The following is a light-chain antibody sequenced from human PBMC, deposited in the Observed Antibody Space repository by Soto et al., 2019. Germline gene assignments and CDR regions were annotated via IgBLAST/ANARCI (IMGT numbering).Light chain of an antibody. CDR1: QAVSNNY. Sequence: EIVLTQSPGTLSLSPGERATLSCRASQAVSNNYLAWYQQRPGQAPRLLIYGASTRAAGIPDRFSGSGSGTHFTLTISRLEPEVFAVYHCQQYGSSAPLTFGGGAKVEIK. J-gene: IGKJ4*01. V-gene: IGKV3-20*01. CDR2: GAS. CDR3: QQYGSSAPLT.